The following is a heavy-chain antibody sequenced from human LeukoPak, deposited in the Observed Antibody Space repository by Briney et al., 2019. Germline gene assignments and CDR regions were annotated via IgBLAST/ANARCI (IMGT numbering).Heavy chain of an antibody. CDR3: ARGLVDYYDSSGYFSFDY. D-gene: IGHD3-22*01. CDR1: GGSISSGGYY. J-gene: IGHJ4*02. V-gene: IGHV4-30-2*05. Sequence: SQTLSLTCTVSGGSISSGGYYWSWIRQPPGKGLEWIGYIYHSGSTYYNPSLKSRVTISVDTSKNQFSLKLSSVTAADTAVYYCARGLVDYYDSSGYFSFDYWGQGTLVTVSS. CDR2: IYHSGST.